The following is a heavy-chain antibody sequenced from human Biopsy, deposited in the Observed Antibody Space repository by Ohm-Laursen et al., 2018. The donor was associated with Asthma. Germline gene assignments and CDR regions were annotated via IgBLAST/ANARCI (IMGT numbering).Heavy chain of an antibody. CDR3: AKDFRGIAVAGDRGFDY. D-gene: IGHD6-19*01. Sequence: LSLTCAASGFNFGNYAMAWVRQAPGKGLERVSAITGSGGTTYYADSVRGRFTISRDNSKSTLFLQMDSLSAEDTAVYYCAKDFRGIAVAGDRGFDYWGQGTLVTVSS. V-gene: IGHV3-23*01. CDR1: GFNFGNYA. CDR2: ITGSGGTT. J-gene: IGHJ4*02.